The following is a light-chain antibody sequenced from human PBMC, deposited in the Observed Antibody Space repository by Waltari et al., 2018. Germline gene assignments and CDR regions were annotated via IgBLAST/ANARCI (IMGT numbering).Light chain of an antibody. V-gene: IGKV1-33*01. Sequence: DIQMTQSPSSLSASVGDRVTITCQASHDISNYLNWYQQKPGKAPKLLLYDATNLETGVPSRFTGSGSGTDFTLTSSSLQPEDIATYFCQQFIYLPVTFGQGTRLEIK. CDR1: HDISNY. CDR3: QQFIYLPVT. J-gene: IGKJ5*01. CDR2: DAT.